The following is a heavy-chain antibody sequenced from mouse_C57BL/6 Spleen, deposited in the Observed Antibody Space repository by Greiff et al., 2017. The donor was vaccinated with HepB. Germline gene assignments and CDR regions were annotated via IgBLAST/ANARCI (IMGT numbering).Heavy chain of an antibody. CDR3: ARYESDCWFAY. Sequence: VQLQQSGAELVRPGTSVKVSCKASGYAFTNYLIEWVKQRPGQGLEWIGVINPGSGGTNYNEKFKGKATLTADKSSSTAYMQLSSLTSEDSAVYFCARYESDCWFAYWGQGTLVTVSA. CDR2: INPGSGGT. D-gene: IGHD2-12*01. CDR1: GYAFTNYL. J-gene: IGHJ3*01. V-gene: IGHV1-54*01.